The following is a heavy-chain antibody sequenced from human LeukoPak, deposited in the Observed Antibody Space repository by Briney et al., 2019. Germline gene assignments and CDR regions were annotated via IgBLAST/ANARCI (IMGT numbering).Heavy chain of an antibody. CDR1: GGSISSGSYY. Sequence: NPSETLSLTCTVSGGSISSGSYYWSWIRQPAGKGLEWIGYIYNSGSTNYNPSLKSRVTISVDTSKNQFSLKLTSVTAADTAVYYCARWNSGSFPVRYYYGMDVWGQGTTVTVSS. D-gene: IGHD3-10*01. CDR2: IYNSGST. J-gene: IGHJ6*02. CDR3: ARWNSGSFPVRYYYGMDV. V-gene: IGHV4-61*10.